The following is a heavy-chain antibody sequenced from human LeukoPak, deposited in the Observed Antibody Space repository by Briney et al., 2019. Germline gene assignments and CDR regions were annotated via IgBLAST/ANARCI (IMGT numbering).Heavy chain of an antibody. D-gene: IGHD3-9*01. J-gene: IGHJ4*02. CDR3: ARDILTGYPSYPDY. CDR1: GFTFRSDA. Sequence: GGSLRLSCEGSGFTFRSDAMHWIRQAPGKGLEWVAVTSSDGSHKYYADSVKGRFTISKDNSQNTLYLQMNSLRPEDTAIYYCARDILTGYPSYPDYWGQGTLVTVSS. CDR2: TSSDGSHK. V-gene: IGHV3-30*04.